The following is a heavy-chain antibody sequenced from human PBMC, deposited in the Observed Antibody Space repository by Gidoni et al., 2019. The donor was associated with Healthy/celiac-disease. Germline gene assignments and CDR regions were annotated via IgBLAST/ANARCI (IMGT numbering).Heavy chain of an antibody. Sequence: EVQLVESGGGLVQPGGSLRLACAASGFAFSSYSMSWFRQAPGKGLEWVSAISGSGGSTYYADSVKGRCTISRDNSKNTLYLQMNSLRAEDTAVYYCAKDGLSGSRPAGDWFDPWGQGTLVTVSS. J-gene: IGHJ5*02. CDR1: GFAFSSYS. CDR2: ISGSGGST. D-gene: IGHD1-26*01. V-gene: IGHV3-23*04. CDR3: AKDGLSGSRPAGDWFDP.